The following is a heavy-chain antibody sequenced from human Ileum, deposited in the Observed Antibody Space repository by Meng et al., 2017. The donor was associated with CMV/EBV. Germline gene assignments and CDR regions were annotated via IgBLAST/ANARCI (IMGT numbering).Heavy chain of an antibody. V-gene: IGHV3-7*01. Sequence: GESLKISCAVSGFTFTRNWMTWVRQAPGKGLEWVANTNQDGGETYYVDSVKGRFTISRDNAKNTLYLQMNSLRVEDTAVYYCARITTFVVGLYGMDVWGQGTTVTVSS. CDR2: TNQDGGET. D-gene: IGHD3-3*01. CDR1: GFTFTRNW. J-gene: IGHJ6*02. CDR3: ARITTFVVGLYGMDV.